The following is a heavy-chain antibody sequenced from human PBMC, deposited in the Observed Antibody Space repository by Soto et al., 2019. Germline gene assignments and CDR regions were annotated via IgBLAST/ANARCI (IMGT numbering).Heavy chain of an antibody. CDR2: ISGNKMTT. V-gene: IGHV3-23*04. J-gene: IGHJ1*01. Sequence: EIQLVESGGGLAQPGGSLRLSCVASGFSFSEYGMSWVRQTPQKTLEWVASISGNKMTTFYPDSVKGRFFISRDNSDNTLHFQMKSRSDDATAIYCCAKRRLNTIPSLSAWWGQGVQVTVYS. D-gene: IGHD3-16*02. CDR3: AKRRLNTIPSLSAW. CDR1: GFSFSEYG.